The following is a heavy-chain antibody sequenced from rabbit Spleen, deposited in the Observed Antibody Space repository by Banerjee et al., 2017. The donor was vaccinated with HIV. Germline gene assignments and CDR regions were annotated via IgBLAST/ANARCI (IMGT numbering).Heavy chain of an antibody. CDR2: IANGDGST. D-gene: IGHD6-1*01. V-gene: IGHV1S47*01. J-gene: IGHJ6*01. Sequence: QEQLVESGGGLVQPEGSLALTCKASGFDFSSNAMCWVRQAPGKGPEWIACIANGDGSTSYARWVNGRFTISRSTSLNTVTLQMISLTAADTATYFGARESSYATYAGYGYAARYYGMDLWGPGTLVTVS. CDR3: ARESSYATYAGYGYAARYYGMDL. CDR1: GFDFSSNA.